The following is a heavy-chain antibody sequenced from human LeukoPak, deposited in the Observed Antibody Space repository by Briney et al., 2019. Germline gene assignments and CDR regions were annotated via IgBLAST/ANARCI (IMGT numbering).Heavy chain of an antibody. J-gene: IGHJ4*02. V-gene: IGHV7-4-1*02. CDR2: INTNTGNP. CDR1: VYTFTSYA. CDR3: ARGTRGYSGYDRGDY. D-gene: IGHD5-12*01. Sequence: ASVKVSCKASVYTFTSYAMNWVRQTPGQGLEWMGWINTNTGNPTYAQGFTGRFVFSLDTSVSTAYLQISSLKAEDTAVYDCARGTRGYSGYDRGDYWGQGTLVTVSS.